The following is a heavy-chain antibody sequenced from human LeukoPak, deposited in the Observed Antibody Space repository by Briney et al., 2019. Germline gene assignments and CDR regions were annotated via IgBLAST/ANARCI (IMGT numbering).Heavy chain of an antibody. CDR1: GDSVSSKSAT. CDR2: TYCKSKWNN. V-gene: IGHV6-1*01. CDR3: ARSAAGTLDY. Sequence: SQTLSLTCAISGDSVSSKSATWNWIRQSPSRGLEWLGRTYCKSKWNNDYAISVKSRITITPDTPKNQFSLHLNSVTPEDTAVYFCARSAAGTLDYWGQGTLVTVSS. D-gene: IGHD6-13*01. J-gene: IGHJ4*02.